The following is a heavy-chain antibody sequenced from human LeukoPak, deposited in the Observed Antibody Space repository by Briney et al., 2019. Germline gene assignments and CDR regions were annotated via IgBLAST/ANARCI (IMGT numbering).Heavy chain of an antibody. CDR2: ISDDGRNK. J-gene: IGHJ3*02. Sequence: GGSLRLSCAASGFSFISYGMHWVRQAPGKGLEWVGVISDDGRNKNYADSVKGRFTISRDNSKDTLYLQMNSLRAEDTAVYYCARGIVTMVRASTDAFDIWGQGTMVTVSS. CDR3: ARGIVTMVRASTDAFDI. D-gene: IGHD3-10*01. CDR1: GFSFISYG. V-gene: IGHV3-30*03.